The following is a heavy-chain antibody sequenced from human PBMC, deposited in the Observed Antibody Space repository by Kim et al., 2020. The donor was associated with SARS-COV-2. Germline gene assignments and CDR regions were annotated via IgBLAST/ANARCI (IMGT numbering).Heavy chain of an antibody. Sequence: ASVKVSCKASGYTFTSYDINWVRQATGQGLEWMGWMNPNSGNTGYAQKFQGRVTMTRNTSISTAYMELSSLRSEDTAVYYCAREWALRRGYYFDYWGQGTLVTVSS. J-gene: IGHJ4*02. D-gene: IGHD1-26*01. CDR3: AREWALRRGYYFDY. V-gene: IGHV1-8*01. CDR2: MNPNSGNT. CDR1: GYTFTSYD.